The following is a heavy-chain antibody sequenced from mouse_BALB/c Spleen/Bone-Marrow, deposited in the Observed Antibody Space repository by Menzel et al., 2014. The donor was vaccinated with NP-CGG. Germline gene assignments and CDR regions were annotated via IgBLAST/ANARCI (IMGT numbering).Heavy chain of an antibody. CDR3: TRFGSTYDWYFDV. D-gene: IGHD1-1*01. V-gene: IGHV1-5*01. CDR1: GYSFTIYW. CDR2: IYPGNSDT. J-gene: IGHJ1*01. Sequence: EVQLQESGTVLARPGASVKMSCKASGYSFTIYWMHWVKQRPGQGLEWIGAIYPGNSDTSYNQKFKGKAKLTAVTSACTAYMELSSLTNEDSAVYYCTRFGSTYDWYFDVWGAGTTVTVSS.